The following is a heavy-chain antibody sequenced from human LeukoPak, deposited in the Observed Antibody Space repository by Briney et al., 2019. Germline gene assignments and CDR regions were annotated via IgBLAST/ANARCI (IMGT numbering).Heavy chain of an antibody. D-gene: IGHD6-19*01. V-gene: IGHV1-8*01. CDR3: ARGYSSGWRFRY. J-gene: IGHJ4*02. CDR1: GYTFTSYD. Sequence: ASVKVSCKASGYTFTSYDINWVRQATAQGLEWMGWMNPNSGNTGYAQKFQGRVTMTRNTSISTAYMELSSLRSEDTAVYYCARGYSSGWRFRYWGQGTLVTVSS. CDR2: MNPNSGNT.